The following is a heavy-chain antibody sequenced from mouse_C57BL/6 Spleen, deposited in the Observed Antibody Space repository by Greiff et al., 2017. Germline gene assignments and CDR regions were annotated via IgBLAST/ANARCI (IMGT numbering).Heavy chain of an antibody. CDR1: GYTFTSYW. Sequence: VHLVESGAELAKPGASVKLSCKASGYTFTSYWMHWVKQRPGQGLEWIGYINPSSGYTKYNQKFKNKATLTADKSSSTAYMQLSSLTYEDSAVYYCARSPSSPYYFDYWGQGTTLTVSS. V-gene: IGHV1-7*01. CDR3: ARSPSSPYYFDY. D-gene: IGHD6-1*01. J-gene: IGHJ2*01. CDR2: INPSSGYT.